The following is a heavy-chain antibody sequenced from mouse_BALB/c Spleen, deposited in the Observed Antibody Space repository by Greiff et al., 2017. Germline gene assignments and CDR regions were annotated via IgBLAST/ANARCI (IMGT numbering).Heavy chain of an antibody. D-gene: IGHD1-1*01. V-gene: IGHV2-9*02. CDR1: GFSLTSYG. CDR2: IWAGGIT. CDR3: ARETYGSSYYFDD. Sequence: QVQLQQSGPGLVAPSQSLSITCTVSGFSLTSYGVHWVRQPPGKGLEWLGVIWAGGITNYNSALMSRLSISKDNSKSQVFLKMNSLQTDDTAMYYCARETYGSSYYFDDGGQGTTLTVSS. J-gene: IGHJ2*01.